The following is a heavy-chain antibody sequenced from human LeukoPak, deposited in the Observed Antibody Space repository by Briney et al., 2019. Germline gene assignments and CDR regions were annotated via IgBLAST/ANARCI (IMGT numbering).Heavy chain of an antibody. J-gene: IGHJ4*02. CDR3: ARVGSSGYYYIY. Sequence: QAGGSLRLSCAASGFTVGNNHMSWVRQAPGKGLEWVSVIYSGGSTYYADSVKGRFTISRDNSKNTLYLQMNSLRAEDTAVYYCARVGSSGYYYIYWGQGALVTVSS. D-gene: IGHD3-22*01. CDR1: GFTVGNNH. V-gene: IGHV3-66*01. CDR2: IYSGGST.